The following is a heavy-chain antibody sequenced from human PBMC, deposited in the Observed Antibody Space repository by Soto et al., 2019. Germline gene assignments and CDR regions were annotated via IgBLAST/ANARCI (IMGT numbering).Heavy chain of an antibody. J-gene: IGHJ3*02. Sequence: QVQLQQWGAGLLKPSETLSLTCSVYGGFVSSGSYYWSWIRQPPGKRLEWIGEMRHSGGTHCNPSLKSRVHISVDTSKNQFSLKMSSVTAADTALYYCARVERGTATFVVDAFDIWCPGTMGTVSS. D-gene: IGHD2-21*02. V-gene: IGHV4-34*01. CDR3: ARVERGTATFVVDAFDI. CDR2: MRHSGGT. CDR1: GGFVSSGSYY.